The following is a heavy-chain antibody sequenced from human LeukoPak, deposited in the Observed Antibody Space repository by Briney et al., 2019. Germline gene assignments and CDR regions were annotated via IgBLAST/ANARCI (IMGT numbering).Heavy chain of an antibody. CDR1: GYSFTSYW. V-gene: IGHV5-10-1*01. J-gene: IGHJ6*02. CDR2: IDPSDSYT. CDR3: ARHLRQQLVQEYYYYGMDV. D-gene: IGHD6-13*01. Sequence: GESLKISCKGSGYSFTSYWTSWVSQMPGRGLEWMGRIDPSDSYTNYSPSFQGHVTISADKSISTAYLQWSSLKASDTAMYYCARHLRQQLVQEYYYYGMDVWGQGTTVTVSS.